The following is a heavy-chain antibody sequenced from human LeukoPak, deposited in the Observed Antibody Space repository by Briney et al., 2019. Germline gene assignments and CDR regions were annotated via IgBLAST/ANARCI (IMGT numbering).Heavy chain of an antibody. V-gene: IGHV4-59*08. J-gene: IGHJ4*02. CDR1: GGSISSYY. D-gene: IGHD2-2*01. CDR2: IYNIGAP. CDR3: ATSRHPGGYVDY. Sequence: PETLSLACILSGGSISSYYRSWIRQPPGKGLEWIGYIYNIGAPNYNPSLKSRVTISVDTSKNQFSLKLSSVTAADTAVYYCATSRHPGGYVDYWGQGTLVTVSS.